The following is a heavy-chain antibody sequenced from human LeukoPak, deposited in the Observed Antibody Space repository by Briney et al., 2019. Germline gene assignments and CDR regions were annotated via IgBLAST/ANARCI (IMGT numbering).Heavy chain of an antibody. CDR2: ITDTGGST. V-gene: IGHV3-23*01. Sequence: GGSLRLSCAASGFTFRSCAMSWVRQAPGKGLEWVSAITDTGGSTWYADSVTGRFTISRDNSKNTLYLQMNGLRAEDTALYYCAKGSLAARPYYFDCWGQGTLVSVSS. D-gene: IGHD6-6*01. J-gene: IGHJ4*02. CDR1: GFTFRSCA. CDR3: AKGSLAARPYYFDC.